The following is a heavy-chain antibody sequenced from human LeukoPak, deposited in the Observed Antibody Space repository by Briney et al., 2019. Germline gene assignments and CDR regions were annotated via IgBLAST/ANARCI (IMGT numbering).Heavy chain of an antibody. J-gene: IGHJ4*02. CDR2: IWNDGSDE. Sequence: GRSLRLSCAASGFIFSKYAMHWVRQTPGKGLEWVAAIWNDGSDENFADSVRGRFTISRDNAKNSLYLQMNSLGAADTTVYYCARETWSGSYFDYWGQGTLVTVSS. CDR1: GFIFSKYA. V-gene: IGHV3-33*01. D-gene: IGHD1-26*01. CDR3: ARETWSGSYFDY.